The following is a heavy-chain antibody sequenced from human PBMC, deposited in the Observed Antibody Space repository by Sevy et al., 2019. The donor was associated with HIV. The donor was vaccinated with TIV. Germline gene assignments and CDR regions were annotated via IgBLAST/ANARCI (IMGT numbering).Heavy chain of an antibody. CDR1: GFTFSSYG. CDR2: LSSDGNNK. Sequence: RGSLRLSCAASGFTFSSYGMHWVRQAPGKGLEWVAVLSSDGNNKYYADSVKGRFTISRDNSKNTLYLQMNSLRADDTAMYYCAKEAGYTVDWYPGYWGQGTLVTVSS. J-gene: IGHJ4*02. D-gene: IGHD3-9*01. V-gene: IGHV3-30*18. CDR3: AKEAGYTVDWYPGY.